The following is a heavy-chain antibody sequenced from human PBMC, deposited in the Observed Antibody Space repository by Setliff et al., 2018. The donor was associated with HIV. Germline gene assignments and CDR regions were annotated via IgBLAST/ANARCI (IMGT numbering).Heavy chain of an antibody. J-gene: IGHJ6*03. CDR1: GGTFSSYA. D-gene: IGHD6-19*01. V-gene: IGHV1-69*13. Sequence: SVKVSCKASGGTFSSYAISWVRQAPGQGLEWMGGIIPLFNTPTYAQNFQGRVTIAADEYTNAAYMELSRLRFEATAVYYCARTSAGARGFGLTYFYYMDVWGQGTTVTVSS. CDR3: ARTSAGARGFGLTYFYYMDV. CDR2: IIPLFNTP.